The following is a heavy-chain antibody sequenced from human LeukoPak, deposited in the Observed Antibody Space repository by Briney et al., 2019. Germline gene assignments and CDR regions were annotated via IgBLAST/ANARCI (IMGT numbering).Heavy chain of an antibody. Sequence: GGSLRLSCAASGFTFSNYAMSWVRQAPGKGLEGVSSIINSDGSTYYADSVKGRFIVSRDNSKNTLYLQMNSLRGDDTAVYYCVKGGSTGPKSMGYYWGQGTLVTVSS. CDR3: VKGGSTGPKSMGYY. J-gene: IGHJ4*02. D-gene: IGHD2-2*01. CDR1: GFTFSNYA. V-gene: IGHV3-23*01. CDR2: IINSDGST.